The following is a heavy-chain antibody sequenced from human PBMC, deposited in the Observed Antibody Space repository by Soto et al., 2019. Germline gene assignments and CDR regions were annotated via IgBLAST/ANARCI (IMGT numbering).Heavy chain of an antibody. CDR3: ARVSDTAMVI. J-gene: IGHJ4*02. Sequence: ASVKVSCKASGYTFTSYGISWVRQAPGQGLEWMGWISAYNGNTNYAQKLQGRVTMITDTSTSTAYMELRSLSFDDTAVYYCARVSDTAMVIWGQGTLVTVSS. V-gene: IGHV1-18*01. D-gene: IGHD5-18*01. CDR1: GYTFTSYG. CDR2: ISAYNGNT.